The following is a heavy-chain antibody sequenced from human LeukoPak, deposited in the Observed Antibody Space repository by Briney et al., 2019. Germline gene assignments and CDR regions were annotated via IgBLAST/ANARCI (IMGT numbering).Heavy chain of an antibody. D-gene: IGHD3-3*01. CDR1: GVTFSSYA. Sequence: GGSLRLSCAASGVTFSSYAMSWVRQAPGKGLEWISAINGSGGSTYYTDSVKGRFTISRDNPKNTLYLQMTSLRAEDTAVYFCAKGPHYDFWSGYGDYWGQGTLVTVSS. V-gene: IGHV3-23*01. J-gene: IGHJ4*02. CDR2: INGSGGST. CDR3: AKGPHYDFWSGYGDY.